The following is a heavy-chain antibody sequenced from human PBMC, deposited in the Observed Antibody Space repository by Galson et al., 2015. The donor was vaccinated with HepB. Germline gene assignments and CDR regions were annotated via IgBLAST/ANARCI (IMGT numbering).Heavy chain of an antibody. CDR1: GGSISSGGYY. J-gene: IGHJ1*01. Sequence: TLSLTCTVSGGSISSGGYYWSWIRQHPGKGLEWIGYIYYSGSTYYNPSLKSRVTISVDTSKNQFSLKLSSVTAADTAVYYCARAGKGDYYDSSGYSYFQHWGQGTLVTVSS. CDR2: IYYSGST. V-gene: IGHV4-31*03. CDR3: ARAGKGDYYDSSGYSYFQH. D-gene: IGHD3-22*01.